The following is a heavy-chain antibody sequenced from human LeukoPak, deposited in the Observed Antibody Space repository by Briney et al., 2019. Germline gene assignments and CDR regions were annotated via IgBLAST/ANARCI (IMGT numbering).Heavy chain of an antibody. D-gene: IGHD2-2*01. CDR3: ARDRNADQLHNWFDP. CDR2: ISYDGGNQ. V-gene: IGHV3-30*04. Sequence: GGSLRLSCAASGFTFSRYSMHWVRQAPGKALEWVAVISYDGGNQYYTDSLKGRFTISRDSSKNTLFLQINSLREEDTAVYYCARDRNADQLHNWFDPWGQGTLVIVSS. J-gene: IGHJ5*02. CDR1: GFTFSRYS.